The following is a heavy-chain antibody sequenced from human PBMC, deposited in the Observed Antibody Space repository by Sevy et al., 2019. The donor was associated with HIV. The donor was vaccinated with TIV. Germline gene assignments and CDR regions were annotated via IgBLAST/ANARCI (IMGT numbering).Heavy chain of an antibody. J-gene: IGHJ6*02. CDR2: ISKSSSYI. CDR1: GSSFESFA. CDR3: TRGSGSDYYEKGMDL. Sequence: GGSLRLSCAASGSSFESFAMNWVRQAPGKGLEWVAYISKSSSYIYYADSVKGRFTISRDNAKNSLFLQMNSLGAEDTAIYYCTRGSGSDYYEKGMDLWGQGTTVTVSS. D-gene: IGHD3-10*01. V-gene: IGHV3-21*04.